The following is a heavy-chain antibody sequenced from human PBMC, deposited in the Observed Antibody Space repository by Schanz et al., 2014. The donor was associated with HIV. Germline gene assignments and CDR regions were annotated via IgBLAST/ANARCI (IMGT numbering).Heavy chain of an antibody. J-gene: IGHJ2*01. CDR3: AKSEGSLWFGELPSGFDL. CDR1: GFSFDDYA. Sequence: EVQLVESGGGLVQPGRSLRLSCAASGFSFDDYAMHWVRQAPGKGLEWVSGISWNSGSIGYADSVKGRFTISRDNAKNSLYLQMNSLRAEDTALYFCAKSEGSLWFGELPSGFDLWGRGTLVTVSS. D-gene: IGHD3-10*01. CDR2: ISWNSGSI. V-gene: IGHV3-9*01.